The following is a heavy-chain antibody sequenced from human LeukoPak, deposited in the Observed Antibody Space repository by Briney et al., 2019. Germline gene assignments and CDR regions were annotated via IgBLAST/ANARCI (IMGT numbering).Heavy chain of an antibody. J-gene: IGHJ4*02. CDR3: ASRPIAAAGMD. V-gene: IGHV4-34*01. CDR2: INYSGST. CDR1: GGSFSGYY. Sequence: SETLSLTCAVYGGSFSGYYWNWIRQPPGRGLEWIGEINYSGSTNYNPSLKSRVTISVDTSKNQFSLKLSSVTAADTAVYYCASRPIAAAGMDWGQGTLVTVSS. D-gene: IGHD6-13*01.